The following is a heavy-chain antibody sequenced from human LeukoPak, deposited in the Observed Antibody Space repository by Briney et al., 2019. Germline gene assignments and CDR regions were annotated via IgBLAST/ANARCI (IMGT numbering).Heavy chain of an antibody. CDR3: ARVRGYGSGSYQHDY. D-gene: IGHD3-10*01. J-gene: IGHJ4*02. V-gene: IGHV4-34*01. Sequence: SETLSLTCAVYGGSFSGYYWSWIRQPPGKGLEWIWEINHSGSTNYNPSLKSRVTISVDTSKNQFSLKLSSVTAADTAVYYCARVRGYGSGSYQHDYWGQGTLVTVSS. CDR2: INHSGST. CDR1: GGSFSGYY.